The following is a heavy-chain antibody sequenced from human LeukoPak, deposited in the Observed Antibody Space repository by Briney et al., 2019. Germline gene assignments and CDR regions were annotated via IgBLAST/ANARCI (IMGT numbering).Heavy chain of an antibody. Sequence: PGGSLRLSCAASGFTFSSYGMHWVRQVPGKGLEGVAVIWYDGSNKYYADSVKGRFTISRDNSKNTLFLQMNSLRPEDTAVYYCARDDYSKVIDYWGQGTLVTVSS. CDR1: GFTFSSYG. CDR2: IWYDGSNK. D-gene: IGHD4-11*01. J-gene: IGHJ4*02. CDR3: ARDDYSKVIDY. V-gene: IGHV3-33*01.